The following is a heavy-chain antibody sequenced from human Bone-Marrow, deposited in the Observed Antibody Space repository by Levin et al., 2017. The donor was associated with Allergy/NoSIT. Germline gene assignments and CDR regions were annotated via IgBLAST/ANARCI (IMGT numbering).Heavy chain of an antibody. J-gene: IGHJ4*02. CDR3: ARGSAIIPFEY. Sequence: SQTLSLTCTVSGGSVSGFYWSWLRQPPGKGLEWIGYIYNSGSTNYNPSLKSPVTISVDTSKNHFPLEVKYVTTADKAVYYCARGSAIIPFEYWGQGTLVTVSS. D-gene: IGHD5-12*01. CDR2: IYNSGST. V-gene: IGHV4-59*02. CDR1: GGSVSGFY.